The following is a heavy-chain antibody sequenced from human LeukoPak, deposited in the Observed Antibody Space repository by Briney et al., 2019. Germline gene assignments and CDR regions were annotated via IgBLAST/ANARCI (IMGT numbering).Heavy chain of an antibody. D-gene: IGHD3-10*02. J-gene: IGHJ6*04. CDR1: GFTFSSYE. Sequence: GGSLRLSCAASGFTFSSYEMNWVRQAPGTGLEWVSYISSIGSTIYYADSVKGRFTISRDNAKNSRYLQMNSLRAEDTAVYYCAELGITMIGGVWGKGTTVTISS. V-gene: IGHV3-48*03. CDR3: AELGITMIGGV. CDR2: ISSIGSTI.